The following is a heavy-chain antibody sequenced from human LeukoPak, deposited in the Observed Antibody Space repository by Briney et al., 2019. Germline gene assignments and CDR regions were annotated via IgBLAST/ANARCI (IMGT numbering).Heavy chain of an antibody. J-gene: IGHJ4*02. V-gene: IGHV1-18*04. CDR1: GYTFTSYG. Sequence: ASVKVSCKASGYTFTSYGISWVRQAPGQGLEWMGWISAYNGYTNYAQKLQGRVTMTTDTSTSTPYMELRSLRSNDTAVYYCARDVADSGYDWDYWGQGTLVTVSS. CDR2: ISAYNGYT. D-gene: IGHD5-12*01. CDR3: ARDVADSGYDWDY.